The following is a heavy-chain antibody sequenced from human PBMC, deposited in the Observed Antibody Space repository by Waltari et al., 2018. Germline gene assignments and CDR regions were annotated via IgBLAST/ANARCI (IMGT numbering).Heavy chain of an antibody. CDR2: IYYSGST. V-gene: IGHV4-39*01. J-gene: IGHJ4*02. Sequence: QLQLQESGPGLVKPSETLSLTCTVSGGSISRRSYSWGWIRQPPGKGLEWIGSIYYSGSTYYNPSLKSRVTISVDTSKNQFSLKLSSVTAADTAVYYCASGVYAGDYWGQGTLVTVSS. CDR1: GGSISRRSYS. D-gene: IGHD2-8*01. CDR3: ASGVYAGDY.